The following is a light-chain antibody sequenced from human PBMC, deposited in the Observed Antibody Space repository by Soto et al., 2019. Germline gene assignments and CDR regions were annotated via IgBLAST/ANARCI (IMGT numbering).Light chain of an antibody. CDR3: HQDFNLPWT. J-gene: IGKJ1*01. CDR2: GAS. CDR1: QSVSSN. V-gene: IGKV3D-7*01. Sequence: EIVLTQSPATLSLSPGERATLSCRASQSVSSNLAWYQQKPGQAPRLLIYGASTRATGIPARFSGSGSGTDFTLTISSLQPEDFAVYFCHQDFNLPWTFGQGTKVDIK.